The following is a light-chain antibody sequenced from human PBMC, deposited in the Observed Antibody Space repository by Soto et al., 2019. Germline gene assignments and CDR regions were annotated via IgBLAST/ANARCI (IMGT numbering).Light chain of an antibody. CDR2: AAS. CDR1: ESITSY. V-gene: IGKV1-39*01. CDR3: QETYSSLT. Sequence: DIQMTQSPLSLSSSVGYRFTITCRASESITSYLNWYQQKPGKAPKLLIYAASSLHTGVPSRFSGSGFGTDFTLTISSLQPEDFATYFCQETYSSLTFGGGTKVDI. J-gene: IGKJ4*01.